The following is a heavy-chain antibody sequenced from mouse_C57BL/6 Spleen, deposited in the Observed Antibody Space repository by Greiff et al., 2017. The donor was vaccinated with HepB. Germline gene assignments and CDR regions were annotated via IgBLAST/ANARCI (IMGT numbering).Heavy chain of an antibody. D-gene: IGHD1-1*01. J-gene: IGHJ1*03. CDR2: IDPSDSET. Sequence: VQLQQPGAELVRPGSSVKLSCKASGYTFTSYWMHWVKQRPIQGLEWIGNIDPSDSETHYNQKFKDKATLTVDKSSSTAYMQLSSLTSEDSAVYYCAREAFITTVVRYFDVWGTGTTVTVSS. V-gene: IGHV1-52*01. CDR3: AREAFITTVVRYFDV. CDR1: GYTFTSYW.